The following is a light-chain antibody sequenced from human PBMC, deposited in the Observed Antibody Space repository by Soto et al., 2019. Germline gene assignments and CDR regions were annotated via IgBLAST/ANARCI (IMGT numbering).Light chain of an antibody. V-gene: IGKV1-39*01. CDR3: QQSFTTPLT. Sequence: DIQMTQSPSSLSASVGDSVTITCRASQSIGRFLNWHQQKPGKAPNVLINVASTLRSGVPSRFSGSGSGTDFNLTINSLQPEDFATYFCQQSFTTPLTCGGGTKVEIK. CDR2: VAS. J-gene: IGKJ4*01. CDR1: QSIGRF.